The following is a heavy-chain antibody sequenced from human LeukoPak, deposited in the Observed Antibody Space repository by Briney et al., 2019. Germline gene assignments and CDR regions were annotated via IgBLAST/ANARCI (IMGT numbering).Heavy chain of an antibody. D-gene: IGHD2-21*02. J-gene: IGHJ4*02. CDR3: ARDNRPFCGGDCYSDY. CDR1: GYTFTSYY. V-gene: IGHV1-46*01. Sequence: ASVKVSCKASGYTFTSYYMHWVRQAPGQGLEWMGIINPSGGSTSYAQKFQGRVTMTRDTSTSTVYMELSSLRSEDTAVYYCARDNRPFCGGDCYSDYWGQGTLVTVSS. CDR2: INPSGGST.